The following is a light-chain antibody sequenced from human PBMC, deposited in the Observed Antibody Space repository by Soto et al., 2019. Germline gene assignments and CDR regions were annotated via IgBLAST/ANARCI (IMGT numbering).Light chain of an antibody. J-gene: IGKJ4*01. CDR2: YAS. CDR1: EGVRNM. Sequence: EIVMTQSPATLSVSPGEGVTFSCRASEGVRNMLAWYQHKPGQPPRLLVSYASAGATGVPARFSGSGSGTEFTLTINSLQSADVALYYCQQFYTWPVTFGGGTKVEIK. CDR3: QQFYTWPVT. V-gene: IGKV3-15*01.